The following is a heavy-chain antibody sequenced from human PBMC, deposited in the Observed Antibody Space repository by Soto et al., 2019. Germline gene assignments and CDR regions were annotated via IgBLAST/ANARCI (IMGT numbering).Heavy chain of an antibody. V-gene: IGHV4-61*01. CDR3: ARETPEPEYYYGLDL. CDR2: IYYSGRT. Sequence: SETLSLTCSVSGDSLSSPTYYWTWIRQPPGKGLEWIAHIYYSGRTIYNPSLQSRVAISVDTSKNQFYLELNSVTAADTAVYFCARETPEPEYYYGLDLWGQGTKVTVSS. J-gene: IGHJ6*02. D-gene: IGHD2-15*01. CDR1: GDSLSSPTYY.